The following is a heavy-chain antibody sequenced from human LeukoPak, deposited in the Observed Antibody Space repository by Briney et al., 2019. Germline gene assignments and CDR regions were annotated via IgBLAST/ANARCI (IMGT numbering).Heavy chain of an antibody. V-gene: IGHV3-23*01. CDR1: RFTFSFYA. CDR2: ITAGGDTT. Sequence: GGSLRLSCAASRFTFSFYAMNWVRQAPGKGLEWVSTITAGGDTTYYADSVKGRFTISRDNSKKTLYLQMNSLGAEDTALYYCAKGYCTNAVCHVDLWGQGTLVTVSS. CDR3: AKGYCTNAVCHVDL. J-gene: IGHJ5*02. D-gene: IGHD2-8*01.